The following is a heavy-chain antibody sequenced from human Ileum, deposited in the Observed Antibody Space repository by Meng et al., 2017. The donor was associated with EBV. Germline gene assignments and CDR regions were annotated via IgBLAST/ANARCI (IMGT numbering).Heavy chain of an antibody. Sequence: EVGPGLVKPTETLSLSCTVSGGSISSYDWSWIRQPPGKGLGLIGYIYYSGNTNYNPALKSLAAISVDTSKNQFSLSLSSVTAADTAVYYCARGGWSLDYWGQGTLVTVSS. CDR3: ARGGWSLDY. D-gene: IGHD2-15*01. CDR2: IYYSGNT. CDR1: GGSISSYD. J-gene: IGHJ4*02. V-gene: IGHV4-59*08.